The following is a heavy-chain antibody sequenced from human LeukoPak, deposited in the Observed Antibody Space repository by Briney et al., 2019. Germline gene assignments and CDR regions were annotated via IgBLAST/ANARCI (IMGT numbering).Heavy chain of an antibody. CDR1: RFTFSSYS. D-gene: IGHD6-13*01. V-gene: IGHV3-21*01. Sequence: GGSLRLSCAASRFTFSSYSMNWVRQAPGKGLEWVSSISSSSSYIYYADSVKGRFTISRDNAKNSLYLQMNSLRAEDTAVYYCARVRSSSWYYYYYYMDAWGKGTTVTVSS. CDR3: ARVRSSSWYYYYYYMDA. CDR2: ISSSSSYI. J-gene: IGHJ6*03.